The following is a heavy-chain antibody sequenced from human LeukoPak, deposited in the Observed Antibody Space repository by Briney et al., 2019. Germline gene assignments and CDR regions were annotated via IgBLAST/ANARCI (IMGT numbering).Heavy chain of an antibody. CDR2: INPSGGST. V-gene: IGHV1-46*01. CDR1: GYTLTELS. D-gene: IGHD2-2*01. J-gene: IGHJ4*01. CDR3: ARGRGYCSSTSCRPDFDY. Sequence: ASVKVPCIVSGYTLTELSVRWVRQAPGQGLEWMGIINPSGGSTSYAQKFQGRVTMTRDTSTSTVYMELSSLRSEDTAVYYCARGRGYCSSTSCRPDFDYWGQGTLVTVSS.